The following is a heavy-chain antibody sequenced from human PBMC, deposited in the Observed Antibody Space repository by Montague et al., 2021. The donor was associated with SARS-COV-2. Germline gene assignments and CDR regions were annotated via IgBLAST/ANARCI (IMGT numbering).Heavy chain of an antibody. CDR2: IYYSGNT. CDR3: ARDGYNAHQNYWYFDL. J-gene: IGHJ2*01. V-gene: IGHV4-59*12. Sequence: SETLSLTCTVSGGSISTYYWSWIRQPPGKGLEWIGYIYYSGNTNYSPSLTSRVTISVDTSKNQFSLKLSSVTAADTAVYYCARDGYNAHQNYWYFDLWGRGTLVTVSS. D-gene: IGHD5-24*01. CDR1: GGSISTYY.